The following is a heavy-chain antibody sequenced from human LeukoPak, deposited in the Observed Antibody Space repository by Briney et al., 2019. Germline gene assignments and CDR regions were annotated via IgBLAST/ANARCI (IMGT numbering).Heavy chain of an antibody. CDR3: ARDLPRAAAKGFDY. V-gene: IGHV1-8*02. CDR2: MNPNSGNT. J-gene: IGHJ4*02. D-gene: IGHD6-13*01. CDR1: GYTFTSYD. Sequence: GASVKVSCKASGYTFTSYDINWVRQATGQGLEWMGWMNPNSGNTGYAQKFQGRVTMTRNTSISTAYMELSSLRSEDTAVYYCARDLPRAAAKGFDYWGQGTLVTVSS.